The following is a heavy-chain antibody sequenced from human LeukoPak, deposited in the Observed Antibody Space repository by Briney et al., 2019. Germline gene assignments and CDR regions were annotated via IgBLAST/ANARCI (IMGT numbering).Heavy chain of an antibody. V-gene: IGHV3-33*01. CDR3: ARDRGSNDPIDS. Sequence: PGGSLRLSCAASGFTLKSYGMHWVRQAPGKGLEWVAVIWHDGKNKYYGDSVKGRFTVSRDSSKNTVYLQMDSLRVEDTAVYYCARDRGSNDPIDSWGQGTLVTVSS. D-gene: IGHD2-15*01. CDR2: IWHDGKNK. J-gene: IGHJ5*02. CDR1: GFTLKSYG.